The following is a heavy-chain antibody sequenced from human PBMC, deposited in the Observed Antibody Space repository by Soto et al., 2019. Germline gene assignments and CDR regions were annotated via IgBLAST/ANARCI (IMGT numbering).Heavy chain of an antibody. D-gene: IGHD2-21*01. V-gene: IGHV1-24*01. J-gene: IGHJ3*02. CDR3: ATICGGDCYKAFDI. CDR1: GYTFTGYY. Sequence: ASVQVSCKASGYTFTGYYMHWVRQAPGKGLEWMGGFDPEDGETIYAQKFQGRVTMTEDTSTDTAYMELSSLRSEDTAVYYCATICGGDCYKAFDIWGQGTMVTVSS. CDR2: FDPEDGET.